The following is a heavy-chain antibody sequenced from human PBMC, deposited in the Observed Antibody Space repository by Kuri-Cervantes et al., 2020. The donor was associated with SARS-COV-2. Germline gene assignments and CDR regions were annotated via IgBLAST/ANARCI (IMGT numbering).Heavy chain of an antibody. Sequence: SGPTLVKPTQTLTLTCTFSGFSLSTSGVGVGWIRQPPGKALEWLSLIYWNDDKRYSPSLKSRLTITKDTSKNQVVLTMTNMDPVDTATYYCAHRGYGHAFDIWGQGTMVTVSS. J-gene: IGHJ3*02. V-gene: IGHV2-5*01. D-gene: IGHD1-1*01. CDR3: AHRGYGHAFDI. CDR1: GFSLSTSGVG. CDR2: IYWNDDK.